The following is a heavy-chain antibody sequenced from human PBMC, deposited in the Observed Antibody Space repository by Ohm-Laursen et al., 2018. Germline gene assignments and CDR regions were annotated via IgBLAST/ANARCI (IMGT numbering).Heavy chain of an antibody. CDR1: GGSLRNYY. CDR3: VLYSSFSVS. CDR2: IYYNGNP. Sequence: PSDTLSLTCTVSGGSLRNYYWSWIRQPPGKGLEWIGYIYYNGNPRYNPSLESRVTISVDPSKNQFSLKPNSVTAADTALYYCVLYSSFSVSWGQGTLVTVSS. V-gene: IGHV4-59*08. D-gene: IGHD6-6*01. J-gene: IGHJ5*02.